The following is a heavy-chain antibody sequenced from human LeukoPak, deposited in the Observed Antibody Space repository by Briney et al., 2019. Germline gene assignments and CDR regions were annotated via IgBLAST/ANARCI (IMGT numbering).Heavy chain of an antibody. CDR1: GGSFSGYY. CDR2: INHSGST. CDR3: ARGYNFFDY. V-gene: IGHV4-34*01. Sequence: SETLSLTCAVYGGSFSGYYWSWIRQPPGKGLEWIGEINHSGSTNYNPSLKSRVTISVDTSKNQFSLKLSSVTAADTAVYYCARGYNFFDYWGQGTLVPVSS. J-gene: IGHJ4*02. D-gene: IGHD1-20*01.